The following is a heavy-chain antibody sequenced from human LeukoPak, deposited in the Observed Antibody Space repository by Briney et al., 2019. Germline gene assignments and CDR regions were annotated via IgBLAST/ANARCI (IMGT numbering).Heavy chain of an antibody. CDR3: ARDSPQYDFWSGYPIDY. V-gene: IGHV1-18*01. J-gene: IGHJ4*02. Sequence: GASVRVSCKASGYTFTSYGISWVRQAPGQGLEWMGWISAYNGNTNYAQKLQGRVTMTTDTSTSTAYMELRSLRSDDTAVYYCARDSPQYDFWSGYPIDYWGQGTLVTVSS. CDR2: ISAYNGNT. D-gene: IGHD3-3*01. CDR1: GYTFTSYG.